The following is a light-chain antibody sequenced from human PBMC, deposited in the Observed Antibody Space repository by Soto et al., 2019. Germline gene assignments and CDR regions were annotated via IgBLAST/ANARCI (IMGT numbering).Light chain of an antibody. J-gene: IGLJ3*02. CDR1: SGHSSYA. Sequence: QPVLTQSPSASASLGASVKLTCTLNSGHSSYAIAWHQQQPEKGPRYLMKLNSDGSHSKGDGIPDRFSGSSSGAERYLTISSLQSEDEADYYCQTWGTGTWVFGGGTKLTVL. CDR2: LNSDGSH. V-gene: IGLV4-69*01. CDR3: QTWGTGTWV.